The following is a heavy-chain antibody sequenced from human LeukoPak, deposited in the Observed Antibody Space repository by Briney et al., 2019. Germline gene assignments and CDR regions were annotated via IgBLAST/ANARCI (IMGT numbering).Heavy chain of an antibody. CDR1: GGSISSYY. V-gene: IGHV4-4*07. J-gene: IGHJ6*02. CDR3: AREVLWWGLPDYYYYGMDV. CDR2: IYTSGST. Sequence: SETLSLTCTVSGGSISSYYWSWIRQPAGKGLEWIGRIYTSGSTNYNPSLKSRVTMSVDTSKNQFSLKLSSVTAADTAVYYCAREVLWWGLPDYYYYGMDVWGQGTTVTVSS. D-gene: IGHD2-21*02.